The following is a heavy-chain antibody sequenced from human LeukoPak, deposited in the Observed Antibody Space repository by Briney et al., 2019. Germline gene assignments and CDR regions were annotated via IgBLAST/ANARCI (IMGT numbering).Heavy chain of an antibody. D-gene: IGHD2-15*01. J-gene: IGHJ6*02. Sequence: PGGSLRLSCAACGFTFPSHWMHWARQAPGKGLVWVSRLHSDGSNTDYADSVKGRFTISRDNAKNTLYLQMNSLRADDTAVYYCARERLRGMDVWGQGTTVTVSS. V-gene: IGHV3-74*01. CDR2: LHSDGSNT. CDR1: GFTFPSHW. CDR3: ARERLRGMDV.